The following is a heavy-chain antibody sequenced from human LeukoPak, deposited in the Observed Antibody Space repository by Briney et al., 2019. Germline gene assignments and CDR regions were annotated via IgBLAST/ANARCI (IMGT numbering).Heavy chain of an antibody. CDR3: AKDPESGGSYGYYFDY. CDR1: GFTFSSYG. Sequence: GGSLRLSCAASGFTFSSYGMHWVRQAPGKGLEWVAVISYDGSNKYYADSVKGRFTISRDNSENTLYLQMNSLRAEDTAVYYCAKDPESGGSYGYYFDYWGQGTLVTVSS. CDR2: ISYDGSNK. J-gene: IGHJ4*02. V-gene: IGHV3-30*18. D-gene: IGHD1-26*01.